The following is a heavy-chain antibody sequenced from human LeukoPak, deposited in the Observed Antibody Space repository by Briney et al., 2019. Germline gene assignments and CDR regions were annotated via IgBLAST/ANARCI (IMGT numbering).Heavy chain of an antibody. J-gene: IGHJ5*02. CDR1: GGSISSGSYY. D-gene: IGHD3-10*01. V-gene: IGHV4-39*07. CDR3: TRSITMVRGVIRWFDP. CDR2: IYYSGST. Sequence: SETLSLTCTVSGGSISSGSYYWGWIRQPPGKGLEWIGSIYYSGSTYYNPSLKSRVTISVDTSKNQFSLKLSSVTAADTAVYYCTRSITMVRGVIRWFDPWGQGTLVTVSS.